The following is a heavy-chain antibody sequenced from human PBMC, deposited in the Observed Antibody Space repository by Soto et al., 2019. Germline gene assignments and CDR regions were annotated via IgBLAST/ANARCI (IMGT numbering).Heavy chain of an antibody. D-gene: IGHD6-19*01. CDR1: GYSISSGYY. Sequence: SETLSLTCAVSGYSISSGYYWGWIRQPPGKGLEWIGSIYHSGSTYYNPSLKSRVIVSVDKSKNQFSLKLSSVTAADTAVYYCARAGSEYSSGWREFDYWGQGTLVTVSS. J-gene: IGHJ4*02. V-gene: IGHV4-38-2*01. CDR2: IYHSGST. CDR3: ARAGSEYSSGWREFDY.